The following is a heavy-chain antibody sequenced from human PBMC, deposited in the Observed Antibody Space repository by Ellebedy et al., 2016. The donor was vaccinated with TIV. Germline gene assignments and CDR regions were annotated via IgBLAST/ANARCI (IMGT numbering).Heavy chain of an antibody. V-gene: IGHV4-4*07. J-gene: IGHJ5*02. CDR2: IYTSGST. CDR1: GTSISSYY. Sequence: MPSETLSLTCTVSGTSISSYYWSWIRQPAGKGLEWIGRIYTSGSTNYNPSLKSRVTMSVDTSKNQFSLNLSSVTAADTAVYYCARDPALPRGRFDPWGQGTLVTVSS. CDR3: ARDPALPRGRFDP.